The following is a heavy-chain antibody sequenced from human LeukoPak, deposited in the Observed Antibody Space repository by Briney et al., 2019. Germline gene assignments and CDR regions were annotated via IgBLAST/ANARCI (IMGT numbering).Heavy chain of an antibody. CDR3: ARVGSWSYYYMDV. V-gene: IGHV3-21*01. J-gene: IGHJ6*03. CDR1: GFTFSGYS. D-gene: IGHD2-15*01. Sequence: PGGSLRLSCVASGFTFSGYSLSWVRQAPGKGLEWVSSISAGNYVYYADAVEGRFTISRDNSKNTLYLQMNSLGAEDTAVYYCARVGSWSYYYMDVWGKGTTVTISS. CDR2: ISAGNYV.